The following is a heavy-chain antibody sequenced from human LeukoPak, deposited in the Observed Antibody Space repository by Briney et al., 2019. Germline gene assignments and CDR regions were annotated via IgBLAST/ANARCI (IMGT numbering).Heavy chain of an antibody. CDR1: GGSISSSSYY. V-gene: IGHV4-39*01. D-gene: IGHD5-12*01. CDR2: IYHSGST. J-gene: IGHJ4*02. CDR3: TRHQWWLPPRSFDY. Sequence: PSETQSLTCTVSGGSISSSSYYWGWIRQPPGKGLEWIGSIYHSGSTYYNPSLKSRVTISVDTSKSQFSLKLSSVTAADMAVYYCTRHQWWLPPRSFDYWGEGTLVTVSS.